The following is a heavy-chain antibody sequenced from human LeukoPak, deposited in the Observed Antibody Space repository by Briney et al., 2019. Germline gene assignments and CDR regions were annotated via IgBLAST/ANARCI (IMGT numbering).Heavy chain of an antibody. CDR2: ISGSGGST. V-gene: IGHV3-23*01. J-gene: IGHJ4*02. CDR3: AKDPSITMVRGVPFDY. D-gene: IGHD3-10*01. Sequence: GGSLRLSCAASGFTFSSYAMSWVRQAPGKGLEWVSAISGSGGSTHYADSVKGRFTISRDNSKNTLYLQMNSLRAEDTAVYYCAKDPSITMVRGVPFDYWGQGTLVTVSS. CDR1: GFTFSSYA.